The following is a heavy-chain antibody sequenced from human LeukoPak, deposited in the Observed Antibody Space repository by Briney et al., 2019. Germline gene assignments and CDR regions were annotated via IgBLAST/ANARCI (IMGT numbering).Heavy chain of an antibody. V-gene: IGHV3-53*01. CDR3: ARWYCGSNNCYYDY. Sequence: GGSLRLSCAASGFIVTNNYMSWVRQAPGEGLEWVSFIYNTGETYYADSVRGRFTISRDNSKNTLFLQMNSLRAEDTAVYYCARWYCGSNNCYYDYWGQGTLVTVSS. J-gene: IGHJ4*02. CDR2: IYNTGET. CDR1: GFIVTNNY. D-gene: IGHD2-2*01.